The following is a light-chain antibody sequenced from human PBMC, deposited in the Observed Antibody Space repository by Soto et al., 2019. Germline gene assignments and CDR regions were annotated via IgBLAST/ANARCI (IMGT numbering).Light chain of an antibody. CDR3: QQYYSTSWT. V-gene: IGKV1-5*03. CDR1: QSIDSW. CDR2: KAS. J-gene: IGKJ1*01. Sequence: DIHLTQSPSTLSASVGGRVAMTCLASQSIDSWLAWYQHKPGKAPKLLIFKASTLETGVPSRFSGSGSGTDFTLTISSLQAEDVAVYYCQQYYSTSWTFGQGTKVDIK.